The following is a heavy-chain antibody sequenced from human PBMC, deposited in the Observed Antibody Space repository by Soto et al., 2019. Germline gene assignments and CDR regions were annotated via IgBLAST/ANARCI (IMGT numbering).Heavy chain of an antibody. J-gene: IGHJ5*02. V-gene: IGHV4-4*07. CDR3: GRDGTKTFRDWFDP. D-gene: IGHD1-7*01. CDR1: GASIRGFY. CDR2: IYATGTT. Sequence: SETLSLTCTVSGASIRGFYWSWIRKSAGKGLEWIGRIYATGTTDYNPSLKSRVMMSVDTSKKQFSLKLRSVTAADTAVYYCGRDGTKTFRDWFDPWGQGISVTVSS.